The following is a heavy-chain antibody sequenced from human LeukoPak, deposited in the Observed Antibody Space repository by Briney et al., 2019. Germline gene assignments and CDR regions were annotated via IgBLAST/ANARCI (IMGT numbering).Heavy chain of an antibody. CDR3: ARDRDIVVVPAAIFDY. D-gene: IGHD2-2*01. CDR1: GFTFSSYS. CDR2: ISSSSSSYI. V-gene: IGHV3-21*01. Sequence: GGSLRLSCAASGFTFSSYSMNWVRQAPGKGLEWVSSISSSSSSYIYYADSVKGRFTISRDNAKNSLYLQMNSLRAEDTAVYYCARDRDIVVVPAAIFDYWGQGTLVTVSS. J-gene: IGHJ4*02.